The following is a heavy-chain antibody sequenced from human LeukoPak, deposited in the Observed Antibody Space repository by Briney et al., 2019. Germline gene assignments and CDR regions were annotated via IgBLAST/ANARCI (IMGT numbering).Heavy chain of an antibody. J-gene: IGHJ4*02. CDR1: GFSFSNYA. Sequence: GGSLRLSCVPSGFSFSNYAMSWVRQAPGKGLEWVSSISGSGGSTHYVDSVKGRFTISRDKTKNTLYLQMNRLNTEDTAVYYCTTGYTLASHDGYWGQGTLVTVSS. CDR2: ISGSGGST. D-gene: IGHD5-12*01. V-gene: IGHV3-23*01. CDR3: TTGYTLASHDGY.